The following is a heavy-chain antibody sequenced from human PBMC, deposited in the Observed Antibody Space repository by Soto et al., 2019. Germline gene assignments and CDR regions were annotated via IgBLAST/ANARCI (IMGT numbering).Heavy chain of an antibody. J-gene: IGHJ6*03. CDR3: ARDLYCGGDCYSSDYYYMDV. V-gene: IGHV3-66*01. Sequence: EVQLVESGGGLVQPGGSLRLSCVASGFTVSSNYMSWVRQAPGKGLEWVSVIYSGGSTYYADSVKGRFTISRDNSKNTLYLQMNSLRAEDTAVYYCARDLYCGGDCYSSDYYYMDVWGKGTTVTVSS. D-gene: IGHD2-21*01. CDR1: GFTVSSNY. CDR2: IYSGGST.